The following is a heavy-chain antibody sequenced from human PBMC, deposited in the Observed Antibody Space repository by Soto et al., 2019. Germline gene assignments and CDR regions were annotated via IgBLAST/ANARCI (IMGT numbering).Heavy chain of an antibody. CDR1: GFTFGTYA. CDR2: LSSSGGNT. J-gene: IGHJ4*02. D-gene: IGHD3-22*01. V-gene: IGHV3-23*01. Sequence: EVQLLESGGDLVQPGGSLRLSCAASGFTFGTYAMAWVRQAPGRGLEWVSALSSSGGNTYYADSVKGRFTISRDNSKNTLYLQINSLRAEDTAVYDCAKKLGYSNSRGYYPGAFDYWGQGTPVTVSS. CDR3: AKKLGYSNSRGYYPGAFDY.